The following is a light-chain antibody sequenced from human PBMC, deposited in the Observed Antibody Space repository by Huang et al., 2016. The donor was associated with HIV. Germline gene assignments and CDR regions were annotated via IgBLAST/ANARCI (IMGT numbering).Light chain of an antibody. J-gene: IGKJ5*01. Sequence: IQLTQSPPSVSASVGDSVTFTFRASHDITTFLAWYQQKPGKAPQLLISGASTLQSEVPSRFRGSGSGTDFTLTISSLQPEDIATYYCQQLTTYPITFGPGSRLEIK. CDR1: HDITTF. V-gene: IGKV1-9*01. CDR2: GAS. CDR3: QQLTTYPIT.